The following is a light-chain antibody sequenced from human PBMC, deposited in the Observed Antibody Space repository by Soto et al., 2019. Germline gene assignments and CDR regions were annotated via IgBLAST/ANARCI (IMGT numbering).Light chain of an antibody. CDR2: DAS. V-gene: IGKV3D-15*01. CDR3: QQYNNRPLT. Sequence: EIVLTQAPATLSSSPVARPALSCRASQSVSTYLAWYQQRPGQAPRLLIYDASNRATGIPARFSGSGSGTEFTLTISSLQSEDFAVYYCQQYNNRPLTFGGGTKVDTK. CDR1: QSVSTY. J-gene: IGKJ4*01.